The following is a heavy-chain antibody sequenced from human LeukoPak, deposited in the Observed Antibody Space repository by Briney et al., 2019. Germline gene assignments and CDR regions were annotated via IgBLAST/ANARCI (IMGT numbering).Heavy chain of an antibody. J-gene: IGHJ6*02. CDR2: IWYDGSNK. V-gene: IGHV3-33*08. CDR1: GFTFSTYS. CDR3: ARGVVPAAYYYYGMDV. D-gene: IGHD2-2*01. Sequence: GGSLRLSCAASGFTFSTYSMNWVRQAPGKGLEWVAVIWYDGSNKYYADSVKGRFTISRDNSKNTLYLQMNSLRAEDTAVYYCARGVVPAAYYYYGMDVWGQGTTVTVSS.